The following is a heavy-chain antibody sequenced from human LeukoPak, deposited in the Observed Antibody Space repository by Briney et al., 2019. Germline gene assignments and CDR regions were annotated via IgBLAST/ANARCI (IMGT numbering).Heavy chain of an antibody. D-gene: IGHD3-22*01. J-gene: IGHJ5*02. CDR1: GFTFSSYE. Sequence: GGSLRLSCAASGFTFSSYEMNWVRQAPGKGLEWVSYISSSGSTIYYADSVKGRFTIPRDNAKNSLYLQMNSLRAEDTAVYYCASEFYDSSGSWGQGTLVTVSS. V-gene: IGHV3-48*03. CDR3: ASEFYDSSGS. CDR2: ISSSGSTI.